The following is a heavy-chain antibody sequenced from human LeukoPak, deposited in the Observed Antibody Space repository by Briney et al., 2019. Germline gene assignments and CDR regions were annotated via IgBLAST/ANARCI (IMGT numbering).Heavy chain of an antibody. Sequence: ASVKVSCKASGYTFTGYYMHWVRQAPGQGLEWMGRINPNSGGTNYAQKFQGRVTMTGDTSISTAYMELSRLRSDDTAVYYCARVQYYYDSSGYYLGSVIDCWGQGTLVTVSS. D-gene: IGHD3-22*01. V-gene: IGHV1-2*06. J-gene: IGHJ4*02. CDR3: ARVQYYYDSSGYYLGSVIDC. CDR2: INPNSGGT. CDR1: GYTFTGYY.